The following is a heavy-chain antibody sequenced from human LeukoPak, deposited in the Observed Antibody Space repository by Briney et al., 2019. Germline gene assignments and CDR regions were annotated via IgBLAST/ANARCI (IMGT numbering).Heavy chain of an antibody. Sequence: ASVKVSCKASGYTFTSYYMHWVRQAPGRGLEGMAIINPSGGRISYAQKFQGRVTMTRDTPTSTVYMELSSLRSEDTAVYYCARDPRPSYDSSGYYYPGDYWGQGTLVTVSS. CDR1: GYTFTSYY. CDR3: ARDPRPSYDSSGYYYPGDY. V-gene: IGHV1-46*01. D-gene: IGHD3-22*01. CDR2: INPSGGRI. J-gene: IGHJ4*02.